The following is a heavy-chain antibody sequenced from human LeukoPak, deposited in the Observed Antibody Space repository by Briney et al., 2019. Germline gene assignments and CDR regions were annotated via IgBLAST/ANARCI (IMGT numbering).Heavy chain of an antibody. CDR3: ASLSRSYYYYYGMDV. CDR1: GGSISSGDYY. CDR2: IYYSGST. Sequence: SETLSLTCTVSGGSISSGDYYWGWIGKPQGKGWGGIGYIYYSGSTYYNPSLKSRVTISVDTSKNQFSLKLSSVTAADTAVYYCASLSRSYYYYYGMDVWGQGTTVTVSS. J-gene: IGHJ6*02. V-gene: IGHV4-30-4*01.